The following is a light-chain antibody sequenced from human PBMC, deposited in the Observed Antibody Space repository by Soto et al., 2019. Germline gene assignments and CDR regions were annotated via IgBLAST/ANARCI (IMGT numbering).Light chain of an antibody. J-gene: IGKJ5*01. CDR3: QQYDNWPSIT. CDR2: GAS. Sequence: EILMTQSPATLSVSPGERATLSCRASQSVSSYLVWYQQKPGQAPRLLIYGASTRATGIPARFSGSGSGTEFTLTISSLQSEDFAVYYCQQYDNWPSITFGQGTRLEIK. V-gene: IGKV3-15*01. CDR1: QSVSSY.